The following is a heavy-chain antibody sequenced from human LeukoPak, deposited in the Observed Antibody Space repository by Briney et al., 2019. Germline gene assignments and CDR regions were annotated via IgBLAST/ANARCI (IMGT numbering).Heavy chain of an antibody. J-gene: IGHJ4*02. CDR1: GFTFSSYA. Sequence: GGSLRLSCAATGFTFSSYAMSWVRQAPGKGLEWVSIISGSGGSTYYADSVMDRFIISRDNSKNTLYLQMNSLRVEDTAVYFCAKDDGGEYHLFDSWGLGTLVTVSS. CDR2: ISGSGGST. CDR3: AKDDGGEYHLFDS. D-gene: IGHD3-16*01. V-gene: IGHV3-23*01.